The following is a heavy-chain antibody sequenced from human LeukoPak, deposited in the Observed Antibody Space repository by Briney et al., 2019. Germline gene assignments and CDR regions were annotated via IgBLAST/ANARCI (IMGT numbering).Heavy chain of an antibody. Sequence: PGGSLRLSCAASGFTVSSNYMSWVRQAPGKGLEWMGRIDPSDSYTNYSSSFQGHVTISADKSISTAYLQWSSPKASDTAMYYCARQDPIAVAGDYWGQGTLVTVSS. CDR2: IDPSDSYT. CDR3: ARQDPIAVAGDY. V-gene: IGHV5-10-1*01. D-gene: IGHD6-19*01. CDR1: GFTVSSNY. J-gene: IGHJ4*02.